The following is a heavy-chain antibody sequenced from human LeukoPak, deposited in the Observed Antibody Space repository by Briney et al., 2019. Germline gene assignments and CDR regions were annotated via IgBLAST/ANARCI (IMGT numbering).Heavy chain of an antibody. CDR2: INHSGST. J-gene: IGHJ4*02. D-gene: IGHD3-16*01. Sequence: TSETLSLTCAVYGGSFSGYYWSWIRQPPGKGLEWIGEINHSGSTNYNPSLKGRVTISVDTSKNQFSLKLSSVTAADTAVYYCARDAETGAYYDYVWGSFYPRRTYYFDYWGQGTLVTVSS. CDR1: GGSFSGYY. V-gene: IGHV4-34*01. CDR3: ARDAETGAYYDYVWGSFYPRRTYYFDY.